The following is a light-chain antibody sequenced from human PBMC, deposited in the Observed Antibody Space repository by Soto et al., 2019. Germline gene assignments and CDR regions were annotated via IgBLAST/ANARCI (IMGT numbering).Light chain of an antibody. CDR3: QSYDSSLITSV. CDR2: GNT. J-gene: IGLJ2*01. V-gene: IGLV1-40*01. CDR1: SSNIGAGYD. Sequence: QSVLTQPPSVSGAPGQRGTISCTGSSSNIGAGYDVPWYQQLPGTAPKLLIYGNTNRPSGVPDRFSGSKSGTSASLAVTGLQAEDEADYYCQSYDSSLITSVFGGGTKLTVL.